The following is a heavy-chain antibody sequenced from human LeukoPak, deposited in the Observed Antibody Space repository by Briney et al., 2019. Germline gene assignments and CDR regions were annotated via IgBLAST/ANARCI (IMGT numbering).Heavy chain of an antibody. CDR1: GYSFTSYW. CDR3: ARGHDYSNYALDY. Sequence: PGESLKISCKGSGYSFTSYWIGWVRQMPGKGLEWMEIIYPGDSDTRYSPSFQGQVTISADKSISTAYLQWSSLKASDTAMYYCARGHDYSNYALDYWGQGTLVTVSS. D-gene: IGHD4-11*01. J-gene: IGHJ4*02. V-gene: IGHV5-51*01. CDR2: IYPGDSDT.